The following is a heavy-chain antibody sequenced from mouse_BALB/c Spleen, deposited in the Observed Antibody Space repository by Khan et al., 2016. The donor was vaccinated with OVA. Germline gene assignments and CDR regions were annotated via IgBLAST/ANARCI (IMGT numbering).Heavy chain of an antibody. CDR1: GYSITSGYA. D-gene: IGHD1-1*01. Sequence: EVQLQESGPGLVKPSQSLSLTCTVTGYSITSGYAWNWIRQFPGNQLEWMGYISYSGVTSYTPSLKSRISITRDTSKNQFFLQLNSVTTEDTATYYCARGNYCGYYFDYWGQGTTLTVSS. CDR3: ARGNYCGYYFDY. CDR2: ISYSGVT. V-gene: IGHV3-2*02. J-gene: IGHJ2*01.